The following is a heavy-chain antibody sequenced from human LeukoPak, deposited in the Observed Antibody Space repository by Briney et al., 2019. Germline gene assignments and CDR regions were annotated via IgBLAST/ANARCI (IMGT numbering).Heavy chain of an antibody. CDR3: AREITGITID. V-gene: IGHV1-8*01. CDR2: MSPNSGDT. D-gene: IGHD1-7*01. CDR1: GYTFTSYD. Sequence: ASVKVSCKASGYTFTSYDFNWVRQATGQRPEWMGWMSPNSGDTGYAQKFQGRVTITADESTSTAYMELSSLRSEDTAAYYCAREITGITIDWGQGTLVTVSS. J-gene: IGHJ4*02.